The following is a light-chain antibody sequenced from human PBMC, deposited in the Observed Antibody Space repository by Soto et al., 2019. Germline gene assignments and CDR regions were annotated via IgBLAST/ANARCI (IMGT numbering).Light chain of an antibody. CDR1: QSLLHSNGYNF. J-gene: IGKJ2*01. CDR3: MQALQSPQYT. CDR2: LGS. Sequence: DSVITQSPLSLPVTPVDPSSISCMSSQSLLHSNGYNFLDWYLQKTGQSPHLLIHLGSNRASGVPDRFSGSGSGRDFTLKIRRVEAEDVGVYYCMQALQSPQYTFGQGTKVDIK. V-gene: IGKV2-28*01.